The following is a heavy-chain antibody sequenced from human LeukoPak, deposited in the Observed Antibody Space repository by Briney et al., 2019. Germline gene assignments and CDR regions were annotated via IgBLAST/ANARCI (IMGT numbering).Heavy chain of an antibody. Sequence: ASVTVSCKASVYTFTYFYMHWLRQAPGQGLEWMGVIHPSGGSTSYAQKFQGRVTMTTDTSTSTVYMELSSLRSEDTALYYCARITMTTSGWYFDLWGRGTLVTVSS. CDR1: VYTFTYFY. CDR2: IHPSGGST. J-gene: IGHJ2*01. V-gene: IGHV1-46*01. D-gene: IGHD3-22*01. CDR3: ARITMTTSGWYFDL.